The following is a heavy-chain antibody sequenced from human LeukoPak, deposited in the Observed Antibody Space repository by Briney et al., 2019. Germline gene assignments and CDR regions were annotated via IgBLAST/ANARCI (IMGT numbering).Heavy chain of an antibody. Sequence: RGSLKLSCAASGFTFSGSAMHWVRQASGKGLEWVGRIRSKANSYATAYAASVKGRFTIYRDDSKNTAYLQMNSLKTEDTAVYYCTRLGIAAAGTSKRENNWFDPWGQGTLVTVSS. CDR2: IRSKANSYAT. CDR1: GFTFSGSA. D-gene: IGHD6-13*01. V-gene: IGHV3-73*01. J-gene: IGHJ5*02. CDR3: TRLGIAAAGTSKRENNWFDP.